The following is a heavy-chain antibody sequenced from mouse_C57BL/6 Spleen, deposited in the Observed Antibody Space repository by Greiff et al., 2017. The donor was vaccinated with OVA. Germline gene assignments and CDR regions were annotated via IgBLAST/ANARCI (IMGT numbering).Heavy chain of an antibody. CDR1: GYTFTSYW. D-gene: IGHD1-1*01. CDR2: INPSNGGT. Sequence: QVQLQQPGTDLVKPGASVKLSCKASGYTFTSYWMHWVKQRPGQGLEWIGNINPSNGGTNYNEKFKSKATLTVDKSSSTAYMQLSSLTSEDSAVYYCAREDGSSFWFAYWGQGTLVTVSA. CDR3: AREDGSSFWFAY. J-gene: IGHJ3*01. V-gene: IGHV1-53*01.